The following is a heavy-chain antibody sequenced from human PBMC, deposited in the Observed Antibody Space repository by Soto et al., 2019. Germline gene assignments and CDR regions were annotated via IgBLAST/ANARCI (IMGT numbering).Heavy chain of an antibody. CDR2: VYSVGST. J-gene: IGHJ4*02. Sequence: EVQLVESGGGLVQPGGSLRLSCAASGFSVSSNYVSWVRQAPGKGLEWVSVVYSVGSTYYADSVKGRFTSSRDSSKNTLYLQMSSLRAEDTAVYYCAGHSHKDYWGQEALVTVSS. V-gene: IGHV3-66*04. CDR3: AGHSHKDY. CDR1: GFSVSSNY.